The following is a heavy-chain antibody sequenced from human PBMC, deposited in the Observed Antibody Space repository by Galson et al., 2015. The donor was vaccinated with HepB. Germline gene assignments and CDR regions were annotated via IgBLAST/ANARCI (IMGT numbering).Heavy chain of an antibody. J-gene: IGHJ4*02. Sequence: SLRLSCAASGFTVSSNYMSWVRQAPGKGLAWVSVIYSRDTTSYADSVKGRFTISRDNSKNTLYLQMNSLRAEDTAVYYCATYFGATYFDSWGQGTLVTVSS. V-gene: IGHV3-53*01. CDR1: GFTVSSNY. CDR2: IYSRDTT. CDR3: ATYFGATYFDS. D-gene: IGHD3-3*01.